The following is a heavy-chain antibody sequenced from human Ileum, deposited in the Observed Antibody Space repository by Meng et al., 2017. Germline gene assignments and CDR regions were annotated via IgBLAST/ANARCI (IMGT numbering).Heavy chain of an antibody. D-gene: IGHD2-21*01. Sequence: SETLSLTCTVSGGAFRSSSYYWGWIRQPPGKGLEWIGYIDNRGDSYHSSSLRSRVTISADTSQNQISLLLNSVTAADAAVYFCARGLTVWSKKDSFDVWGQGTMVTVSS. V-gene: IGHV4-39*07. J-gene: IGHJ3*01. CDR2: IDNRGDS. CDR1: GGAFRSSSYY. CDR3: ARGLTVWSKKDSFDV.